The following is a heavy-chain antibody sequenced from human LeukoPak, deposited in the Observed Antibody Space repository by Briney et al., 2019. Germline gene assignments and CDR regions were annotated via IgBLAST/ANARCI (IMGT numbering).Heavy chain of an antibody. CDR3: AKGPHYVSGSLWGDFFYYFGVDV. CDR1: GSTSSNVW. D-gene: IGHD3-10*01. V-gene: IGHV3-23*01. CDR2: ISGIGGST. Sequence: PGGSPRLSRAAFGSTSSNVWMSRVRQAPGKGLEWVLAISGIGGSTYYADSAKGRFTICRDNSKNSLYLQMNGLRPEDTAMYYGAKGPHYVSGSLWGDFFYYFGVDVWGQGTTVTVSS. J-gene: IGHJ6*02.